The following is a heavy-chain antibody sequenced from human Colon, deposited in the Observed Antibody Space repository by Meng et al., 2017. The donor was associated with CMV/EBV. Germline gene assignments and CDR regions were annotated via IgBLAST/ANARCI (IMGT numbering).Heavy chain of an antibody. CDR2: IRYDGSNK. CDR1: GFTFSSYG. D-gene: IGHD6-19*01. CDR3: AKPPIAVAGKYFDY. J-gene: IGHJ4*02. Sequence: GESLKISCAASGFTFSSYGMHWVRQAPGKGLEWVAFIRYDGSNKYYADSVKGRFTISRDNSKNTLYLQMNSLRAEDTAVYYCAKPPIAVAGKYFDYWGQGTPVTVSS. V-gene: IGHV3-30*02.